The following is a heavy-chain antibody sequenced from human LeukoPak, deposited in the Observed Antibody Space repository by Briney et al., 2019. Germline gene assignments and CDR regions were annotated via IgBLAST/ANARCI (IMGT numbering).Heavy chain of an antibody. D-gene: IGHD6-19*01. Sequence: GGCLRLSCAAAGFTFSTASMVSVRQAPGKGLEWVSAIISSSTYIYYADSVNGRFTSSRDNDNASQYLQMNSLRAEDTAVYYCASEEGSSGWLGVDVWGQGTTVTVSS. CDR2: IISSSTYI. CDR1: GFTFSTAS. J-gene: IGHJ6*02. CDR3: ASEEGSSGWLGVDV. V-gene: IGHV3-21*01.